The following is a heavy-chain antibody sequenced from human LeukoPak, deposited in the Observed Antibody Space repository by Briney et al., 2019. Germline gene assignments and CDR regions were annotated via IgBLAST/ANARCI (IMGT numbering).Heavy chain of an antibody. CDR2: TYYRSKWYN. V-gene: IGHV6-1*01. D-gene: IGHD6-13*01. CDR3: ARDEQQLVRPFDY. Sequence: LQTLSLTSAISGDSVSSNSAAWNLIRQSPSRGLEWLGRTYYRSKWYNDYAVSVKSRITINPDTSKNQFSLQLNSVTPEDTAVYYCARDEQQLVRPFDYWGQGTLVTVSS. J-gene: IGHJ4*02. CDR1: GDSVSSNSAA.